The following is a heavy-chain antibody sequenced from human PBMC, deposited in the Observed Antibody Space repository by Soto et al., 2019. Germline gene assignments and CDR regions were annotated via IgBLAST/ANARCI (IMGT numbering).Heavy chain of an antibody. J-gene: IGHJ4*02. CDR3: VCGGNFFVY. Sequence: EVQLVESGGGLVQPGGSLRLSCAASGFTFSTYWMTWVRRPPGKGLEWVANLDQDGSERYYVDSVRGRFTISRDNAKNSLYLQMHRLRAEDTAVYYCVCGGNFFVYWGQGTLVTVS. CDR1: GFTFSTYW. D-gene: IGHD3-16*01. V-gene: IGHV3-7*01. CDR2: LDQDGSER.